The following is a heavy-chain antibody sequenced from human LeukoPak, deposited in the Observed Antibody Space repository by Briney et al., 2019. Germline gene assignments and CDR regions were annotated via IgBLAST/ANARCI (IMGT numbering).Heavy chain of an antibody. CDR3: ARGGPYTGSWDFYFDY. D-gene: IGHD6-13*01. CDR1: GFSVSSKH. V-gene: IGHV3-53*01. CDR2: IYSSGST. Sequence: GGSLRLSCAASGFSVSSKHMHWVRQAPGKGLELVSVIYSSGSTYYADSVKGRFTLSRDNSRNTLYFQMNGLAAEDTAVYYCARGGPYTGSWDFYFDYWGQGTLVTVS. J-gene: IGHJ4*02.